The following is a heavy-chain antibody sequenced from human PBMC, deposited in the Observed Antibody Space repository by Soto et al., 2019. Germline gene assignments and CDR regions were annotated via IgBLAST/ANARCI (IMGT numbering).Heavy chain of an antibody. Sequence: ASVKVSCKASGYTFTSYDINWVRQATGQGLEWMGWMNPNSGNTGYAQKFQGRVTMTRNTSISTAYMELSSLRSEDTAVYYCARGKSYGDYDAFDIWGQGTMVTVSS. CDR1: GYTFTSYD. D-gene: IGHD4-17*01. CDR3: ARGKSYGDYDAFDI. V-gene: IGHV1-8*01. J-gene: IGHJ3*02. CDR2: MNPNSGNT.